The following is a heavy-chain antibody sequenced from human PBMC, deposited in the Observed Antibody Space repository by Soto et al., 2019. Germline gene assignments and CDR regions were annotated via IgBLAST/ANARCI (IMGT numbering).Heavy chain of an antibody. Sequence: SVKVACKASGGTFSSYTISWVRQAPGQGLEWMGRIIPILGIANYAQKFQGRVTITADKSTSTAYMELSSLRSEDTAVYYCARGLRGLGSTEYYFDYWGQGTLVTVSS. J-gene: IGHJ4*02. V-gene: IGHV1-69*02. D-gene: IGHD3-9*01. CDR1: GGTFSSYT. CDR2: IIPILGIA. CDR3: ARGLRGLGSTEYYFDY.